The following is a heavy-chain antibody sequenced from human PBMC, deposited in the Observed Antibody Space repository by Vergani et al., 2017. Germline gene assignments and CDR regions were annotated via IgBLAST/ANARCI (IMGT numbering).Heavy chain of an antibody. CDR2: IYTSGST. Sequence: QVQLQESGPGLVKPSETLSLTCTVSGGSISSYYWSWIRQPAGKGLEWIGRIYTSGSTNYNPSLKSRVTMSVDTSKNQFSLKLSSVTAADTAVYYCARHQSAAPQKYYYDSSGYYNYFDYWGQGTLVTVSS. J-gene: IGHJ4*02. CDR3: ARHQSAAPQKYYYDSSGYYNYFDY. CDR1: GGSISSYY. V-gene: IGHV4-4*07. D-gene: IGHD3-22*01.